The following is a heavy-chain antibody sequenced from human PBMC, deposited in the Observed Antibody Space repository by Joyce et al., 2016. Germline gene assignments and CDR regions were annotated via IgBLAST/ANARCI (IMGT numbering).Heavy chain of an antibody. CDR1: GFMFSGSA. CDR2: IRSKANNYAT. J-gene: IGHJ5*02. V-gene: IGHV3-73*02. Sequence: EVQLVESGGGLVQPGGSLKLSCAASGFMFSGSAMHWVRQASGKGLEWVGRIRSKANNYATTYAASVKGRFTISRDDSKNLTYLQMSSLKSEDTAVYYCTRPLTAYNWLDPWGQGTLVTVSS. D-gene: IGHD7-27*01. CDR3: TRPLTAYNWLDP.